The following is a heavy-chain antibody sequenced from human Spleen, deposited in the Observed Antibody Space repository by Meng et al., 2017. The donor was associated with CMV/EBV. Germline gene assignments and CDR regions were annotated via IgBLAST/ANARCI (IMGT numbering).Heavy chain of an antibody. CDR2: INSDGSST. J-gene: IGHJ6*02. Sequence: GGSLRLSCAASGFTFSSYWMHWVRQAPGKGLVWVSRINSDGSSTSYADSVKGRFTISRDNTKNTVHLQMNSLRVEDTAIYYCARDRLSPFYDSGSGAHATSHGVDVWGQGTTVTASS. D-gene: IGHD3-3*01. CDR1: GFTFSSYW. CDR3: ARDRLSPFYDSGSGAHATSHGVDV. V-gene: IGHV3-74*01.